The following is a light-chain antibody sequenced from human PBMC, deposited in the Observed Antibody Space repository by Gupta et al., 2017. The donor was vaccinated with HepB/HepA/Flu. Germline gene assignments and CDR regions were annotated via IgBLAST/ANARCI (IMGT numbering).Light chain of an antibody. CDR2: GAS. CDR1: QDVSSSY. V-gene: IGKV3-20*01. CDR3: QLQRSSYL. J-gene: IGKJ3*01. Sequence: EVVLTQSPGTLSLSPGERATLSCRASQDVSSSYLAWYQQRPGQAPRLIIYGASSRAAGIPDRFSGSGCGEHFTLTSSRLEHEDFVVYYWQLQRSSYLFGHGTKVDVK.